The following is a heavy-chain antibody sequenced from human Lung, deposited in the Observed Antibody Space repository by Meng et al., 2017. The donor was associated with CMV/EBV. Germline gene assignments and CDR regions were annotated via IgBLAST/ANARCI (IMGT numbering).Heavy chain of an antibody. Sequence: GGSXRLXCAASGFTFSTSWMTWVRQAPGKGLEWVANIREDGSSKYYADPVKGRFTISRDNAKNSLFLQMSSLRAEDTAMYYCARAGLGYCSVTSCYNDYWGQGTXVTVSS. J-gene: IGHJ4*02. V-gene: IGHV3-7*01. CDR1: GFTFSTSW. D-gene: IGHD2-2*02. CDR3: ARAGLGYCSVTSCYNDY. CDR2: IREDGSSK.